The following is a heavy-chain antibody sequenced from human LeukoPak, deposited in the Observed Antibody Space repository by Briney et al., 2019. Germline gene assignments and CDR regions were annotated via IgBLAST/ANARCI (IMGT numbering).Heavy chain of an antibody. J-gene: IGHJ4*02. V-gene: IGHV3-30*02. Sequence: GGSLRLSCAASGFSFSRYAMHWVRQAPGKGLDWVTLIRYDGNNKYYADSVKGRFIISRDNSRNTLYLEMNSLRAEDTAVYYCAKTGSGWFADCWGQGTLVTVSS. CDR3: AKTGSGWFADC. CDR2: IRYDGNNK. CDR1: GFSFSRYA. D-gene: IGHD6-19*01.